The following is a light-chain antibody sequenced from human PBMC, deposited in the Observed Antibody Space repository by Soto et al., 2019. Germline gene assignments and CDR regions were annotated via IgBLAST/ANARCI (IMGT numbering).Light chain of an antibody. V-gene: IGLV2-14*01. Sequence: QSALTQPASVSGSPGQSITISCTGTSSDVGNYNYVSWYQQHPGKAPKLMIYEVSHRPSGVSNRFSGSKSGNTASLTISGLQAEDEADYYCSSYPTSITVVFGGGTKVTVL. CDR2: EVS. CDR1: SSDVGNYNY. CDR3: SSYPTSITVV. J-gene: IGLJ2*01.